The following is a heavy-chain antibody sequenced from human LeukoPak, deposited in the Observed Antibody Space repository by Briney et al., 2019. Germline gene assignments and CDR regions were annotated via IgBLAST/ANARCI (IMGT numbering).Heavy chain of an antibody. J-gene: IGHJ4*02. CDR3: AKEIFSGLLYIDY. CDR1: GFTFSSSS. CDR2: ITDAVGST. Sequence: GGSLRLPCAASGFTFSSSSISRVRQAPGKGLEWVSAITDAVGSTHYADSVKGRFTISSDNSKNTVYLQMNSLRPEDMAVYYCAKEIFSGLLYIDYWGQGTLVTVSS. V-gene: IGHV3-23*01. D-gene: IGHD5-12*01.